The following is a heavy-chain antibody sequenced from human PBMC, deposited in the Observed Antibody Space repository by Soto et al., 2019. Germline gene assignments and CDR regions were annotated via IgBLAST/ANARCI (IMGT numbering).Heavy chain of an antibody. CDR1: GYTFTSYA. V-gene: IGHV1-3*05. D-gene: IGHD2-21*02. CDR3: ARSIVVVTALDY. J-gene: IGHJ4*02. CDR2: INAGNGNT. Sequence: VQLVQSGAAEKKPGASVKVSCKAYGYTFTSYAMHWVRQAPGQRLEWMGWINAGNGNTKYSQKFQGRVTITRDTSASTAYMELSSLRSEDTAVYYCARSIVVVTALDYWGQGTLVTASS.